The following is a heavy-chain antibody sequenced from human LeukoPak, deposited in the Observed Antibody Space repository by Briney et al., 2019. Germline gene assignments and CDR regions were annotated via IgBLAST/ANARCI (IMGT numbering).Heavy chain of an antibody. CDR2: ISGSGGAT. CDR3: ARGGVDYYGSGTYYLMCYFDY. Sequence: GGSLRPSCAASGFTFSSYAMSWVRQAPGKGLEWVSGISGSGGATYYADSVKGRFIISRDDPHNTLYLQMNSLRAEDTAVYFCARGGVDYYGSGTYYLMCYFDYWGQGALVTVSS. J-gene: IGHJ4*02. V-gene: IGHV3-23*01. D-gene: IGHD3-10*01. CDR1: GFTFSSYA.